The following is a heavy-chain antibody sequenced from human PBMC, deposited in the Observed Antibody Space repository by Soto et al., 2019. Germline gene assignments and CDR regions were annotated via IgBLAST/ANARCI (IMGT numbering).Heavy chain of an antibody. D-gene: IGHD3-3*01. J-gene: IGHJ6*03. CDR1: GGSLSGYF. Sequence: QVHLEQWGAGLLKPSETLSLTCAVYGGSLSGYFWSWVRQSPGKGLEWIGEINHSGSTNYNPSLKSRVLISADTSKHQFSLRLSSVTAADSGIYYCASYHYFDFWIGSRHYMDAWGRGTTVTVSS. CDR2: INHSGST. CDR3: ASYHYFDFWIGSRHYMDA. V-gene: IGHV4-34*01.